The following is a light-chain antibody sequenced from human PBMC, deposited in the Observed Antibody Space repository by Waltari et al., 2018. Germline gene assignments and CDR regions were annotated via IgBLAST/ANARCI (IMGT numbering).Light chain of an antibody. V-gene: IGKV3-11*01. J-gene: IGKJ4*01. Sequence: DIVLTQSPATLSLSPGARATLSCRASQIVSSYLAWYQQKPGQAPRLLIYDASNRATGIPARFSGSGSGTDFTLTISSLEPEDFAVYYCQQRSNVLTFGGGTKVEIK. CDR2: DAS. CDR1: QIVSSY. CDR3: QQRSNVLT.